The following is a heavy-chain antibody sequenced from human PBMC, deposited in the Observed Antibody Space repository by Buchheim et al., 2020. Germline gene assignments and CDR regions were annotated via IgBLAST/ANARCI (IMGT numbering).Heavy chain of an antibody. Sequence: EVQLVESGGGLVKPGGSLRLSCAASGFTFSNAWMSWVRQAPGKGLEWVVRIKSKTDGGTTDYAAPLKARFTISRDDSKNTLYLQMNSLKTEDTAVYYCTTSWEGDIVATTLLDYWGQGTL. D-gene: IGHD5-12*01. V-gene: IGHV3-15*01. CDR1: GFTFSNAW. CDR3: TTSWEGDIVATTLLDY. J-gene: IGHJ4*02. CDR2: IKSKTDGGTT.